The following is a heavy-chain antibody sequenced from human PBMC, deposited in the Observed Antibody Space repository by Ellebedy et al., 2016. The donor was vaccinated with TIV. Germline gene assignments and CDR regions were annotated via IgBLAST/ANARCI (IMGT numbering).Heavy chain of an antibody. D-gene: IGHD1-7*01. CDR2: IYFCGSA. V-gene: IGHV4-4*09. Sequence: SETLSLXXTVSGDSISSYYWIWIRRPPGKGLEWIGHIYFCGSATYNPPLRSRVTISVHTPMQQFSLNLSSATAADTALYYCAGWNSGVVGLDALDIWGQGKMVTVSS. J-gene: IGHJ3*02. CDR1: GDSISSYY. CDR3: AGWNSGVVGLDALDI.